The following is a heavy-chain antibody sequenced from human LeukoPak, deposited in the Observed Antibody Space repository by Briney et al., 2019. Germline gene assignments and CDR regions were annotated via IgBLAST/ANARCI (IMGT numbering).Heavy chain of an antibody. CDR3: ARVYWLRGYYYYGMDV. D-gene: IGHD5-12*01. J-gene: IGHJ6*02. Sequence: ASVKVSCKASGYTFTGYGISWVRQAPGQGLEWLGGISAYNGNTNYAQKLQGRVTMTTDTSTSTAYMELRSLRSDDTAVYYCARVYWLRGYYYYGMDVWGQGTTVTVSS. V-gene: IGHV1-18*01. CDR2: ISAYNGNT. CDR1: GYTFTGYG.